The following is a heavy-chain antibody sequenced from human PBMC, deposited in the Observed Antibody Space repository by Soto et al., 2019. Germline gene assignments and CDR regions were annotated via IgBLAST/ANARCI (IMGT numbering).Heavy chain of an antibody. D-gene: IGHD2-15*01. Sequence: EVQLVESGGGLIQPGGSLRLSCAASGVIVSSNYMSWVRQAPGKGLEWVSVIYSGGSTYYADSVKGRFTVSRDNSKNTLYLQMNNLRAEDTAVYYCAREGGYCSGVSCHNYYYYGMDVWGQGNKGTVSS. CDR2: IYSGGST. CDR3: AREGGYCSGVSCHNYYYYGMDV. J-gene: IGHJ6*02. V-gene: IGHV3-53*01. CDR1: GVIVSSNY.